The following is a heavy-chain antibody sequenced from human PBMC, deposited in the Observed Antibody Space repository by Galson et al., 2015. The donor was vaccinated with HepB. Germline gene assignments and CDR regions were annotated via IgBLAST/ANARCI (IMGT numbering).Heavy chain of an antibody. D-gene: IGHD3-3*01. CDR3: ARGDSEYTIFGVAYYYYYYMDV. J-gene: IGHJ6*03. Sequence: QSGAEVKKPGESLKISCKASGYTFTSYAMHWVRQAPGQRLEWMGWINAGNGNTKYSQKFQGRVTITRDTSASTAYMELSSLRSEDTAVYYCARGDSEYTIFGVAYYYYYYMDVWGKGTTVTVSS. V-gene: IGHV1-3*01. CDR1: GYTFTSYA. CDR2: INAGNGNT.